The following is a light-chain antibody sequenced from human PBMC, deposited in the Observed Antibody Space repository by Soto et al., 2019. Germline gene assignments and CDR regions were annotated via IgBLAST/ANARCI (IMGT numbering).Light chain of an antibody. CDR3: LQDRSYPRT. Sequence: AIQMTQSPSSLSASVGDRVTITCRASQDIRNELGWYQQRPGKAPKALIYGTSNLQSGVPSRFSGSGFGTDFTLTINSLQPEDFATYYCLQDRSYPRTFGQGTKVESK. J-gene: IGKJ1*01. V-gene: IGKV1-6*01. CDR2: GTS. CDR1: QDIRNE.